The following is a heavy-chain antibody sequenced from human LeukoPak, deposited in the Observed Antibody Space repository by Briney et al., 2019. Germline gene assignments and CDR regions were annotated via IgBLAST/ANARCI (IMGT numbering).Heavy chain of an antibody. CDR2: INPNSGGT. CDR1: GYSFTGYY. V-gene: IGHV1-2*02. D-gene: IGHD5-24*01. CDR3: ARGRDGYNYGGYFDY. Sequence: GASVKVSCKASGYSFTGYYMHWVRQAPGQGLEWMGWINPNSGGTNYAQKFQGRVTMTRDTSISTAYMELSRLRSDDTAVYYCARGRDGYNYGGYFDYWGQGTLVTVSS. J-gene: IGHJ4*02.